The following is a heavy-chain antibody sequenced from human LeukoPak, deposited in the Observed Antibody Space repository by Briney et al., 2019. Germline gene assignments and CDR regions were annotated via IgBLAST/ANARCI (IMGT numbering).Heavy chain of an antibody. CDR3: ARDAGSSTSSGKYYYYYGMDV. J-gene: IGHJ6*02. D-gene: IGHD2-2*01. CDR2: ISYGGSNK. Sequence: GGSLRLSCAASGFTFSSYAMHWVRQAPGKGLEWVAVISYGGSNKYYADSVKGRFTISRDNSKNTLYLQMNSLRAEDTAVYYCARDAGSSTSSGKYYYYYGMDVWGQGTTVTVSS. CDR1: GFTFSSYA. V-gene: IGHV3-30-3*01.